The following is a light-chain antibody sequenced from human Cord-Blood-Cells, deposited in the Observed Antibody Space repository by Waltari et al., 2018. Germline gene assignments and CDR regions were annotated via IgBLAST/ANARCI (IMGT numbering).Light chain of an antibody. CDR1: QSISSY. CDR3: QQSYSTPGGT. V-gene: IGKV1-39*01. J-gene: IGKJ3*01. Sequence: DIQMTQSPSSLSASVGDRVTITCRASQSISSYLNWYQQKPGKAPKLLIYAASSLQSGVPSRFSGSGSGTDFTLTINSLQPEDFATYYCQQSYSTPGGTFGPGTKVDIK. CDR2: AAS.